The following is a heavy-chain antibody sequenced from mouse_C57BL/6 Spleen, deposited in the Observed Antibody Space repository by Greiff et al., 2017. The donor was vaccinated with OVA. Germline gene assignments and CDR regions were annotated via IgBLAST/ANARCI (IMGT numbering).Heavy chain of an antibody. CDR1: GFTFSSYT. D-gene: IGHD4-1*01. CDR2: ISGGGGNT. J-gene: IGHJ2*01. V-gene: IGHV5-9*01. CDR3: ARHERNWDNFDY. Sequence: EVQLVESGGGLVKPGGSLKLSCAASGFTFSSYTMSWVRQTPEKRLEWVATISGGGGNTYYPDSVKGRFTISRDNAKNTLYLQMSSLRSEDTALYYCARHERNWDNFDYWGQGTTLTVSS.